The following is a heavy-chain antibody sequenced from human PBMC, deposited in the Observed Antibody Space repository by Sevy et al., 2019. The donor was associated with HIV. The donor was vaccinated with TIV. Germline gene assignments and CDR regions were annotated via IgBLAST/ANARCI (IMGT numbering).Heavy chain of an antibody. CDR2: ISSAGTNQ. CDR1: GFTFTTYA. CDR3: AKAAIVAVTASPNCFDY. V-gene: IGHV3-30*18. J-gene: IGHJ4*02. D-gene: IGHD2-21*02. Sequence: GGSLRLSCAASGFTFTTYALPWVRQAPGRGLEWVSVISSAGTNQNYADSVKGRFSISRDNSKNTLSLQMNSLRTEDTAVYYCAKAAIVAVTASPNCFDYWGQGVLVTVSS.